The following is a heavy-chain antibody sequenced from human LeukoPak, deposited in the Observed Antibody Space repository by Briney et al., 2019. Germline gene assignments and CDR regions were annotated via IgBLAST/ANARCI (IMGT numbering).Heavy chain of an antibody. Sequence: SQTLSLTCTVSGNSISSGDNYWSWIRQPAGKGLEWIGRIYTSGSTNYNPSLKSRVTISGDTSKNQFPLRLSSVTAADTAVYYCARASYSYDINGWVPFDYWGQGTLVTVSS. CDR3: ARASYSYDINGWVPFDY. V-gene: IGHV4-61*02. CDR1: GNSISSGDNY. J-gene: IGHJ4*02. CDR2: IYTSGST. D-gene: IGHD3-22*01.